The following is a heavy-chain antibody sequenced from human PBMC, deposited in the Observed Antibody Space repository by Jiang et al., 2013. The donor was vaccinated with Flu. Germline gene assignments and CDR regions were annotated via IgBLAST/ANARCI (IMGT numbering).Heavy chain of an antibody. V-gene: IGHV5-51*01. CDR2: IYPGDSDT. CDR1: SYW. Sequence: SYWIGWVRQMPGKAGVDGXIYPGDSDTRYSPSFQGQVTISADKSISTAYLQWSSLKASDTAMYYCARLHPRAVAGRWGQGTLVTVSS. D-gene: IGHD6-19*01. CDR3: ARLHPRAVAGR. J-gene: IGHJ4*02.